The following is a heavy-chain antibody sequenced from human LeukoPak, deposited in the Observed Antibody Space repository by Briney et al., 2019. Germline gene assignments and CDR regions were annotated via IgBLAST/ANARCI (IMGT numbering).Heavy chain of an antibody. D-gene: IGHD6-13*01. V-gene: IGHV4-39*07. J-gene: IGHJ4*02. CDR3: ARGIVSNGAASAAFDY. CDR2: IYHSGTT. CDR1: GGSINSNSYY. Sequence: TSETLSLICIVSGGSINSNSYYWGWIRQPPGKGLDWIGSIYHSGTTYYNPSLKSRITISIDTSTNQFSLKLSSVTAADTAVYYCARGIVSNGAASAAFDYWGQGALVTVSS.